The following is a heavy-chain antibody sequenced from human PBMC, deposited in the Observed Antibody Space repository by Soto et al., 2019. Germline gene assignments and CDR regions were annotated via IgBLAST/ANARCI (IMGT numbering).Heavy chain of an antibody. CDR2: IFHTGST. D-gene: IGHD2-21*02. V-gene: IGHV4-4*02. CDR3: VPLGYCGDDNCYGTY. J-gene: IGHJ4*02. Sequence: QVQLQESGPGLVKPSGTLSLTCAVSGGSISSRNWWSWVRQPPGKGLEWIGEIFHTGSTNYNPSLKSRVTMSVDKSNNQFSLRLNSVTAADTAVYYCVPLGYCGDDNCYGTYWGQGTLVTVSS. CDR1: GGSISSRNW.